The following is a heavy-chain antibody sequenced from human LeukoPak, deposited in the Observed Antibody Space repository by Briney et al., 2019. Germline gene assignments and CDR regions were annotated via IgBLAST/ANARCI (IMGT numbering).Heavy chain of an antibody. CDR1: GYTFTGYY. Sequence: GDSVKVSCKASGYTFTGYYINWVRQAPGQGLEWIGVINPSSGSRNYPPQFQDKIILTRDTSTNTAYMQLNSLTSDDTAVYYCARVENADGLDYWGQGTLVTVSS. D-gene: IGHD5-24*01. V-gene: IGHV1-46*01. CDR3: ARVENADGLDY. J-gene: IGHJ4*02. CDR2: INPSSGSR.